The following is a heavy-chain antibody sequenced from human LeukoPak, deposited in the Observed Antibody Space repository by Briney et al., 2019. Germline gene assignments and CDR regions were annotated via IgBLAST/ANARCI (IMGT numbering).Heavy chain of an antibody. Sequence: PSETLSLTCTISGGSIGSYCWSWIRQPPGKGLEWIGYIYYSGSTNYNPSLKSRVTMSVDTSKNQFSLKLSSVTAADTAVYYCVRNAGDSCGQGTLVTVSS. J-gene: IGHJ4*02. CDR3: VRNAGDS. V-gene: IGHV4-59*12. CDR2: IYYSGST. D-gene: IGHD6-13*01. CDR1: GGSIGSYC.